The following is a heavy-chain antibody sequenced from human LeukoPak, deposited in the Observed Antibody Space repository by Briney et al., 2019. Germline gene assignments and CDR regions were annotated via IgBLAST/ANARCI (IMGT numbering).Heavy chain of an antibody. V-gene: IGHV1-46*01. CDR3: ASSYCSNTSCHDSYYYGMDV. D-gene: IGHD2-2*01. CDR1: GYTFTSYY. CDR2: INPSGGST. Sequence: ASVKVSCKASGYTFTSYYMHWVRQAPGQGLEWMGIINPSGGSTSYAQKFQGRVTMTRDTSTSTVYMELSSLRSEDTAVDYRASSYCSNTSCHDSYYYGMDVWGQGTTVTVSS. J-gene: IGHJ6*02.